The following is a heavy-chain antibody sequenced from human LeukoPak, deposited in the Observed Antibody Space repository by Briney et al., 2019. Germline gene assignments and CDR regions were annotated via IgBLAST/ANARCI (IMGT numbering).Heavy chain of an antibody. J-gene: IGHJ4*02. CDR2: INAGNGNT. Sequence: ASVKVSCKASGYTFTSYAMHWVRQAPGQRLEWMGGINAGNGNTKYSQKFQGRVTITRDTSASTAYMEVSSLRSEDTAVYYCARARAYYDSSGYYYDFDYWGQGTLVTVSS. V-gene: IGHV1-3*01. CDR1: GYTFTSYA. CDR3: ARARAYYDSSGYYYDFDY. D-gene: IGHD3-22*01.